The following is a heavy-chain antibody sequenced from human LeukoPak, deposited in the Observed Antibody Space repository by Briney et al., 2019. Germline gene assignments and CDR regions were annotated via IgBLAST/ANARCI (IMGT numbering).Heavy chain of an antibody. CDR1: GYSFTSYW. Sequence: GESLKISCKGSGYSFTSYWIGWMRQMPGKGLEWMGIIYPGDSDNRYSPSFQGQVTISADKSISTAYLQWSSLKTSDTAMYYCARLLAGVAGYFDYWGQGTLVTVSS. V-gene: IGHV5-51*01. D-gene: IGHD6-19*01. CDR3: ARLLAGVAGYFDY. J-gene: IGHJ4*02. CDR2: IYPGDSDN.